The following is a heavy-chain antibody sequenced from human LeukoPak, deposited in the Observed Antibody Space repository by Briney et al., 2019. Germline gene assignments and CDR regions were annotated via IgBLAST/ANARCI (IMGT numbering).Heavy chain of an antibody. V-gene: IGHV3-7*03. CDR2: IKQDGGEK. CDR3: AKVRAPSGWFNSDY. CDR1: GFTFRSYW. J-gene: IGHJ4*02. Sequence: PGGSLRLSCAASGFTFRSYWMSWVRQAPGKGLEWVANIKQDGGEKYYVDSVKGRFTISRDNSKNTLYLQMNSLRVEDTAAYYCAKVRAPSGWFNSDYWGQGTLVTVSS. D-gene: IGHD6-19*01.